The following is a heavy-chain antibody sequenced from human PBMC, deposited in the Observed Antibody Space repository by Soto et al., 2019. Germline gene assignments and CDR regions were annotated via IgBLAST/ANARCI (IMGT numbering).Heavy chain of an antibody. V-gene: IGHV3-23*01. J-gene: IGHJ4*02. CDR2: VSPSGENT. CDR3: AKRPPGGPFDY. D-gene: IGHD2-15*01. Sequence: LRLSCAASGFTFNSYGMSGVRQAPGKGLEWVAVVSPSGENTNYADSVKGRFTISRDNSNNTLYLQMNSLRAEDTAVYYCAKRPPGGPFDYWGQGTLVPVSS. CDR1: GFTFNSYG.